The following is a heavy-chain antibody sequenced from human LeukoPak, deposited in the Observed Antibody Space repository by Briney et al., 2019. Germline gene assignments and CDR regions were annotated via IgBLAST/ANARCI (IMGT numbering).Heavy chain of an antibody. CDR2: IYYSGST. V-gene: IGHV4-59*01. CDR3: AREIAERGINWFDP. Sequence: SETLSLTCTVSGGSISSYYWSWIRQPPGKGLEWIGYIYYSGSTNYNPSLKSRVTISVDTSRNQFSLKLSSVTAADTAVYYCAREIAERGINWFDPWGQGTLVTVSS. CDR1: GGSISSYY. J-gene: IGHJ5*02. D-gene: IGHD6-13*01.